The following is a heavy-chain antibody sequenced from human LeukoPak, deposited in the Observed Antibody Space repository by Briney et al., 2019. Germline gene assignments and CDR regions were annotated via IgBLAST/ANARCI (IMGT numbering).Heavy chain of an antibody. Sequence: AETLSLTCTVSGYSISSGHYWGWIRHPPGKGLEWIGNIYHSGSTYYNPSLKSRLTITVDTSKPQFVLKLSSVAAADTAVYYCARVSEMKDAFDIWGQGTMVTVSS. J-gene: IGHJ3*02. V-gene: IGHV4-38-2*02. CDR2: IYHSGST. CDR3: ARVSEMKDAFDI. D-gene: IGHD1-14*01. CDR1: GYSISSGHY.